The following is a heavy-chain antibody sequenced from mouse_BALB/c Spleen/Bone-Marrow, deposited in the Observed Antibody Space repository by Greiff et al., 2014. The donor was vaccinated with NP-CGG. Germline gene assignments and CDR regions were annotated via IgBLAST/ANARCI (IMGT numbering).Heavy chain of an antibody. CDR3: TRSNGNWFAY. Sequence: VQLQQSGAELVKPGASVKLSCKASGYTFTSYYIYWVKQRPGQGLEWIGEINPSNGGTNFNEKFKSKVTLTVDKSSSTAYMQLSSLTSEDSAVYYCTRSNGNWFAYWGQGTLVTVTA. J-gene: IGHJ3*01. D-gene: IGHD2-1*01. CDR2: INPSNGGT. CDR1: GYTFTSYY. V-gene: IGHV1S81*02.